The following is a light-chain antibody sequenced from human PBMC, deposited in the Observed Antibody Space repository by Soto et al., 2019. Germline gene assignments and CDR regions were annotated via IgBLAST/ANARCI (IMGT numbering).Light chain of an antibody. CDR2: AAS. V-gene: IGKV1-39*01. Sequence: DIQMTQSPSSLSASVGDRVTITCRASQSISSYLNWYQQKPGKASKLLIYAASSLQSGVPSRYSGSGSGTNFTLTIRSLQPDDFATYYCQQSYCTPWTFGHGTTVQIK. CDR3: QQSYCTPWT. J-gene: IGKJ1*01. CDR1: QSISSY.